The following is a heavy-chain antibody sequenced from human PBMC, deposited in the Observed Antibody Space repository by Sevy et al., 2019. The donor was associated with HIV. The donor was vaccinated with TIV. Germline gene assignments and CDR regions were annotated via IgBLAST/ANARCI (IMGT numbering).Heavy chain of an antibody. D-gene: IGHD5-12*01. V-gene: IGHV3-15*07. CDR1: AFTFSNDW. J-gene: IGHJ5*02. Sequence: GGSLRLSCVASAFTFSNDWMTWVRQAPGKGLEWVGHIRSATYGGTTDYAAPVKGRFTISRHDSKNTVYLEMNSLKIEDTGVYFCATLSGNYWGDWLDPWGQGTLVTVSS. CDR3: ATLSGNYWGDWLDP. CDR2: IRSATYGGTT.